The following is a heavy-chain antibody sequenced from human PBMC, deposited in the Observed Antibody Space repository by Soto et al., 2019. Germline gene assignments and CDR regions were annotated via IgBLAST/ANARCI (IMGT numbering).Heavy chain of an antibody. CDR3: ARVNDGSSLFDY. V-gene: IGHV1-2*04. CDR2: NNPNSGGT. D-gene: IGHD1-26*01. Sequence: QVQLVQSGAEVKKPGASVKVSCKASGYTFTGNYIHWVRQAPGQGLEWMGRNNPNSGGTNYAQKFQDWVTMTRDTSISTAYMELSRLRSDDTAVYYCARVNDGSSLFDYWGQGTLVTVSS. J-gene: IGHJ4*02. CDR1: GYTFTGNY.